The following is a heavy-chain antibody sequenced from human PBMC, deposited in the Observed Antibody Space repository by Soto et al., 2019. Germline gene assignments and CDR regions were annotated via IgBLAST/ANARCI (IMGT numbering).Heavy chain of an antibody. CDR1: GFTFSSYG. J-gene: IGHJ6*02. CDR3: ARCARGGGDCYGSYYYYYGMDV. CDR2: ISYDGSNK. D-gene: IGHD2-21*02. Sequence: PGGSLRLSCAASGFTFSSYGMHWVRQAPGKGLEWVAVISYDGSNKYYADSVKGRFTISRDSSKNTLYLQMNSLRAEDTAVYYCARCARGGGDCYGSYYYYYGMDVWGQGTTVTVSS. V-gene: IGHV3-30*03.